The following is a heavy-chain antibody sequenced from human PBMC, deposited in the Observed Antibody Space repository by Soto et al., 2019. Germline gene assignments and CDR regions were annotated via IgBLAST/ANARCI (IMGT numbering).Heavy chain of an antibody. CDR2: ISYDGSNK. J-gene: IGHJ4*02. V-gene: IGHV3-30*03. CDR1: GFTFSSYG. D-gene: IGHD5-12*01. CDR3: AAGYRGYDWGYYLDY. Sequence: GGSLRLSCAASGFTFSSYGMHWVRQAPGKGLEWVAVISYDGSNKYYADSVKGRFTISRDNSKNTLYLQMNSLRAEDTAVYYSAAGYRGYDWGYYLDYWGQGTLVTVSS.